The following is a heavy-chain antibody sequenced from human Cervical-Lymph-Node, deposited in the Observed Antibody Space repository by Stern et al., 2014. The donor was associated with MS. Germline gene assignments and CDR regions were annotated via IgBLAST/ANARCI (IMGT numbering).Heavy chain of an antibody. V-gene: IGHV4-4*02. CDR3: VRHTINFDSYYYGMDV. CDR1: GDSISSTNW. D-gene: IGHD3-9*01. Sequence: QVQLQESGPGLVKPSGTLSLTCAVSGDSISSTNWWNWVRQSPGKGLEWIGEISHRGSTIYNPSLKIRVTISVYMSKNQFSLNLSSVTAADTAVYYCVRHTINFDSYYYGMDVWGQGTTVTVSS. CDR2: ISHRGST. J-gene: IGHJ6*02.